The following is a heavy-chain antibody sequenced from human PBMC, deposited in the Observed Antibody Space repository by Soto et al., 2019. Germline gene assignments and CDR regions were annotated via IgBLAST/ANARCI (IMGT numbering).Heavy chain of an antibody. V-gene: IGHV4-30-4*01. J-gene: IGHJ5*02. CDR1: GGSISSGDYY. CDR3: ARVPMIGVVRGWFEP. CDR2: IYYSGST. D-gene: IGHD3-22*01. Sequence: QVQLQESGPGLVKPSQTLSLTCTVSGGSISSGDYYWSWIRQPPGKGLEWIGYIYYSGSTYYNPSIKSRVTISVDTSKNPFSLKLSSVTAADTGVYYCARVPMIGVVRGWFEPWGQGTLVTVSS.